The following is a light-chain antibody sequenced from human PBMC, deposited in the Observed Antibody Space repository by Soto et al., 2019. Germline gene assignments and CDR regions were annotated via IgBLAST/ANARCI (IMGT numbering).Light chain of an antibody. CDR3: QHRSNWLGT. CDR1: QSVSSY. CDR2: DAS. J-gene: IGKJ1*01. Sequence: ESVLTQSPATLSLSPGERATLSCRASQSVSSYLAWYQQKPGQAPRLLIYDASNRATGIPARFSGSGSGTDFTLTISSLEPEDFAVYYCQHRSNWLGTFGQGTKVDIK. V-gene: IGKV3-11*01.